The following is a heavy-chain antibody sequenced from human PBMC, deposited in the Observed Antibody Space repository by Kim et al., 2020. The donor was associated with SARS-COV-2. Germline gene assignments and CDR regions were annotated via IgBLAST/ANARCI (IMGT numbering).Heavy chain of an antibody. Sequence: SETLSLTCAVYGGSFSGYYWSWIRQPPGKGLEWIGEINHSGSTNYNPSLKSRVTISVDTSKNQFSLKLSSVTAADTAVYYCARGGRAAADFDYWGQGTLVTVSS. J-gene: IGHJ4*02. CDR2: INHSGST. CDR1: GGSFSGYY. CDR3: ARGGRAAADFDY. V-gene: IGHV4-34*01. D-gene: IGHD6-13*01.